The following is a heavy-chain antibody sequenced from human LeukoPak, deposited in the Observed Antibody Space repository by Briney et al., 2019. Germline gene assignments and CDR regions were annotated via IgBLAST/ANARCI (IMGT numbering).Heavy chain of an antibody. CDR3: ARDEAVGKANDY. D-gene: IGHD7-27*01. CDR2: ISTSSNYI. CDR1: GFTFNSYG. V-gene: IGHV3-21*01. Sequence: GGSLRLSCAASGFTFNSYGMSWVRQAPGKGLEWVSSISTSSNYIYYADSVKGRFTISRDNAKNSLYLQMNNLRAEDTAVYYCARDEAVGKANDYWGQGTLVTVSS. J-gene: IGHJ4*02.